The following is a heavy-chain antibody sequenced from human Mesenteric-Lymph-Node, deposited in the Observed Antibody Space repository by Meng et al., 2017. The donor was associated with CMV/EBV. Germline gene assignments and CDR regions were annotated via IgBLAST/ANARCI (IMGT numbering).Heavy chain of an antibody. CDR1: GYTFTSNH. D-gene: IGHD3-3*01. J-gene: IGHJ5*02. V-gene: IGHV1-46*01. CDR2: INPSGGST. CDR3: ARVSEPRITISDWFDP. Sequence: ASVKVSCKASGYTFTSNHIHWVRQAPGQGLEWMGIINPSGGSTSYAQKFQGRVTMTRDTSTSTVYMEVSSLRSEDTAVYYCARVSEPRITISDWFDPWGQGTLVTVSS.